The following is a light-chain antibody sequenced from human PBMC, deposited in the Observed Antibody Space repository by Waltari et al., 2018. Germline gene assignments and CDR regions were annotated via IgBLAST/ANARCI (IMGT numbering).Light chain of an antibody. Sequence: QSALTQPDSVSGSPGQSITISCTATSSDVGGFKYASWYQQYPGKAPKVIIYDVSSRPSGVSNRFSGSKSGNSASLTISGLQAEDEADYYCSAFSSSTTGIFGGGTRVTVL. CDR1: SSDVGGFKY. V-gene: IGLV2-14*01. CDR3: SAFSSSTTGI. J-gene: IGLJ2*01. CDR2: DVS.